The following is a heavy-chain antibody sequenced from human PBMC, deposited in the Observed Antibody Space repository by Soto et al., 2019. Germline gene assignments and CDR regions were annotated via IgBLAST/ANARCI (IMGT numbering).Heavy chain of an antibody. D-gene: IGHD3-3*01. CDR3: ARGLYDFWSGYHTRGMDV. J-gene: IGHJ6*02. CDR1: GGSFRGSY. V-gene: IGHV4-34*01. CDR2: INHSGST. Sequence: PSETLSLTCAVYGGSFRGSYWTWIRQPPGKGLEWIGEINHSGSTNYNPSLKSRVTISVDTSKNQFSLKLSSVTAADTAVYYCARGLYDFWSGYHTRGMDVWGQGTRVTVS.